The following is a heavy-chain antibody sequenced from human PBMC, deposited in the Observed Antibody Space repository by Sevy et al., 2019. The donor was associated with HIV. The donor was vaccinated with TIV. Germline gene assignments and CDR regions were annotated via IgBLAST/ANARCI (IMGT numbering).Heavy chain of an antibody. CDR1: GFTFSNHA. V-gene: IGHV3-30*03. Sequence: GGSLRLSCAGSGFTFSNHAVHWARQAPGKGLEWVARISHDGSNRYYADSVKGRFIISRENSKNTLFLKMNSLRPEDTAVYYCARDGRGYDDDTRDYYDTSDYYQNRVMDVWGQGTTVTVSS. CDR2: ISHDGSNR. J-gene: IGHJ6*02. D-gene: IGHD3-22*01. CDR3: ARDGRGYDDDTRDYYDTSDYYQNRVMDV.